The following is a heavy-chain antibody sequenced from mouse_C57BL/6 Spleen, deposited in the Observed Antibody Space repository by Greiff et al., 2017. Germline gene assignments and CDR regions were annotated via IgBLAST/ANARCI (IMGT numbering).Heavy chain of an antibody. CDR2: IDPSDSET. J-gene: IGHJ1*03. CDR1: GYTFTSYW. D-gene: IGHD2-1*01. V-gene: IGHV1-52*01. CDR3: ARRGSVYGNYWYFDV. Sequence: QVQLQQPGAELVRPGSSVKLSCKASGYTFTSYWMHWVKQRPIQGLEWIGNIDPSDSETHYNQKFKDKATLTVDKSSSTAYMQLSSLTSEDSAVYYCARRGSVYGNYWYFDVWGTGTTVTVSS.